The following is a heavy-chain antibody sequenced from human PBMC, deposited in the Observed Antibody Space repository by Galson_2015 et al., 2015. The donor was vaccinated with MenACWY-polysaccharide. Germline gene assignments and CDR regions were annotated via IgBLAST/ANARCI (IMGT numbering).Heavy chain of an antibody. Sequence: QSGAEVKKPGDSLKISCSGSGYSFPNYWIAWVRQMPGKGLEYMGIIYAGDSDTRYSPSFQGQVTISVDKSISTAYLQWSGLRASDTAVYYCARRDSSTWFGWYFDLWGRGTLVTVSS. D-gene: IGHD6-13*01. CDR3: ARRDSSTWFGWYFDL. CDR1: GYSFPNYW. V-gene: IGHV5-51*01. CDR2: IYAGDSDT. J-gene: IGHJ2*01.